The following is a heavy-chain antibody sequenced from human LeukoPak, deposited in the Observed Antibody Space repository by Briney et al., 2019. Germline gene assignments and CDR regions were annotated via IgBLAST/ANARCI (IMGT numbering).Heavy chain of an antibody. V-gene: IGHV4-59*01. CDR3: ARDPRPDYDFWSGSLNWFDP. CDR1: GGSISSYY. J-gene: IGHJ5*02. D-gene: IGHD3-3*01. Sequence: SETLSLTCTVSGGSISSYYWSWIRQPPGKGLEWIGYIYYGGSTNYNPSLKSRVTISVDTSKNQFSLKLSSVTAADTAVYYCARDPRPDYDFWSGSLNWFDPWGQGTLVTVSS. CDR2: IYYGGST.